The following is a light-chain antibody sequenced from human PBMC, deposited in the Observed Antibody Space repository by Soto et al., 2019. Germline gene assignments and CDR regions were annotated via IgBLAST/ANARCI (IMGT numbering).Light chain of an antibody. J-gene: IGKJ1*01. CDR3: LQYHNLWA. Sequence: IVMTQSPATLSVSAGERATLSCRASQNIYSNIAWYQQRPGQAPRLLIYRASTRATGVPAGFSGSGSGTEFTLTISSLQSEDFTVYSCLQYHNLWAFGQGTKVDIK. CDR1: QNIYSN. V-gene: IGKV3-15*01. CDR2: RAS.